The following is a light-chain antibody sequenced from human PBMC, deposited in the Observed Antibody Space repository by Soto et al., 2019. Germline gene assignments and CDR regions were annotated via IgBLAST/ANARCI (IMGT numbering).Light chain of an antibody. CDR1: QSISSY. CDR3: QQSYSTPVT. Sequence: DIQMTQSPSSLSASVGDRVTITCRASQSISSYLNWYQQKPGKAPKLLIYAASSLQSGVPSRFSGSGSGTDFTLTISSLQPEDFAPYYCQQSYSTPVTVGPGTKVDIK. J-gene: IGKJ3*01. CDR2: AAS. V-gene: IGKV1-39*01.